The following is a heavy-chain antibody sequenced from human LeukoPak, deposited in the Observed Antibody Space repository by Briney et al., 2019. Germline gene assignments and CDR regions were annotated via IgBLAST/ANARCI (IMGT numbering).Heavy chain of an antibody. Sequence: PSETLSLTCAVYGGSFSGYYWSWIRQPPGKGLEWIGEINHSGSTNYNTSLKSRVTISVDTSKNQFSLKLSSVTAADTAVYYCARAKRYCSSTSCSLSYYYYYMDVWGKGTTVTVSS. CDR1: GGSFSGYY. CDR2: INHSGST. V-gene: IGHV4-34*01. D-gene: IGHD2-2*01. CDR3: ARAKRYCSSTSCSLSYYYYYMDV. J-gene: IGHJ6*03.